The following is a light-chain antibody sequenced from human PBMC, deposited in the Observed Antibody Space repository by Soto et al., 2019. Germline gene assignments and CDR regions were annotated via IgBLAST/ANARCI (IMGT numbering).Light chain of an antibody. Sequence: EIVLTQSPGALSLSPGERATLSCRASQSVSSGYLAWYQQKPGQAPRLPIFATSRRATGIPDRFSGSGSGTDFTLTISRLEPEDVAVYYCQQYGSSPPITFGQGTRLEIK. V-gene: IGKV3-20*01. CDR1: QSVSSGY. J-gene: IGKJ5*01. CDR2: ATS. CDR3: QQYGSSPPIT.